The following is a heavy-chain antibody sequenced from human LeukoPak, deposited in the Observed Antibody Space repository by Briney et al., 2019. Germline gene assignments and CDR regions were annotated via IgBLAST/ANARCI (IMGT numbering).Heavy chain of an antibody. D-gene: IGHD3-16*01. CDR3: ARDWFLGGGGFDY. CDR2: ISYDGSNK. J-gene: IGHJ4*02. CDR1: GFTSSSYA. V-gene: IGHV3-30*04. Sequence: GRSLRLSCAASGFTSSSYAMHWVRQAPGKGLEWVAVISYDGSNKYYADSVKGRFTISRDNSKNTLYLQMNSLRAEDTAVYYCARDWFLGGGGFDYWGQGTLVTVSS.